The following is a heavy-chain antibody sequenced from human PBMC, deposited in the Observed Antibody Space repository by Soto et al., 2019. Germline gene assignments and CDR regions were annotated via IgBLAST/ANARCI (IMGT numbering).Heavy chain of an antibody. J-gene: IGHJ4*02. CDR1: GGSISSSSYY. Sequence: PSETLSLTCTVSGGSISSSSYYWGWIRQPPGKGLEWIGEIYHSGSINYNPSPKSRVTILVDKSKNQFSLNLSSVTAADTAVYYCARDQNGSGNYYTRYFDYWGQGTLVTVSS. V-gene: IGHV4-39*07. CDR2: IYHSGSI. D-gene: IGHD3-10*01. CDR3: ARDQNGSGNYYTRYFDY.